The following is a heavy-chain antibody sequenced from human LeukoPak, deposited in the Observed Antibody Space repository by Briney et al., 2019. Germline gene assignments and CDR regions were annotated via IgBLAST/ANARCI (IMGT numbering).Heavy chain of an antibody. J-gene: IGHJ6*03. V-gene: IGHV3-73*01. CDR3: TRSGNYYYYMDV. D-gene: IGHD1-26*01. CDR1: GFTFSDFV. CDR2: NGSEPNSYAT. Sequence: GRSLRLSCSASGFTFSDFVINWVRQAAGKGLEWVGRNGSEPNSYATAYAASVKGRFTISREDSKNTTYLQMNSLKTEDTAVYYCTRSGNYYYYMDVWGKGTTVAVSS.